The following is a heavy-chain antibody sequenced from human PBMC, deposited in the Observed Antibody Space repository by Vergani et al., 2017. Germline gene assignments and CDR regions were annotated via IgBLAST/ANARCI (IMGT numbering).Heavy chain of an antibody. Sequence: QVTLKECGPALVKPTQTLTLTCTFSGFSLTTYGMRVSWIRQPPGKALEWLARIDWDDDTYYRTSLRTRLTISKDTFKNQVALTMTNMDPVDTATYYCARTLSDSRGYYLDYWGQGTLVTVSS. D-gene: IGHD3-22*01. CDR2: IDWDDDT. CDR3: ARTLSDSRGYYLDY. V-gene: IGHV2-70*04. CDR1: GFSLTTYGMR. J-gene: IGHJ4*02.